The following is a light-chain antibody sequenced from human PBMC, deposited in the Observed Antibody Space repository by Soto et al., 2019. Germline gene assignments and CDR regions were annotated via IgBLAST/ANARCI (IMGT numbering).Light chain of an antibody. CDR2: EVS. CDR1: SSDVGGYDY. J-gene: IGLJ2*01. V-gene: IGLV2-14*01. CDR3: AAWDDSLSGLV. Sequence: QSALTQPASVSGSPGQSITISCTGTSSDVGGYDYVSWYQQYPDKAPKLMIFEVSNRPSGVSNRFSGSKSGNTASLTISGLQSEDEADYYCAAWDDSLSGLVFGGGTKLTVL.